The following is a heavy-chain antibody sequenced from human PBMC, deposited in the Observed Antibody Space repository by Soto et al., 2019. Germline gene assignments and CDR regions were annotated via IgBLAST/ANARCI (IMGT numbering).Heavy chain of an antibody. CDR2: INAGNGNT. V-gene: IGHV1-3*01. Sequence: ASVKVSCKASGYTFTSYAMHWVRQAPGQRLEWMGWINAGNGNTKYSQKFQGRVTITRDTSASTAYMELSSLRSEDTAVYYCARDTTYYDFWSGSDYWGQGTLVTVSS. J-gene: IGHJ4*02. D-gene: IGHD3-3*01. CDR1: GYTFTSYA. CDR3: ARDTTYYDFWSGSDY.